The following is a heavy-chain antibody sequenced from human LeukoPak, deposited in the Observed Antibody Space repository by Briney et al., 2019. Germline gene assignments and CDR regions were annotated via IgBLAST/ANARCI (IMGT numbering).Heavy chain of an antibody. CDR3: ARLSTYYDILTGYRPYGMDV. CDR2: IYYSGST. D-gene: IGHD3-9*01. J-gene: IGHJ6*02. Sequence: PSETLSLTCTVSGGSISSYYWSWIRQPPGKGLEWIGYIYYSGSTNYNPSLKSRVTISVDTSKNQFSLKLSSVTAADTAVYYCARLSTYYDILTGYRPYGMDVWGQGTTVTVSS. V-gene: IGHV4-59*08. CDR1: GGSISSYY.